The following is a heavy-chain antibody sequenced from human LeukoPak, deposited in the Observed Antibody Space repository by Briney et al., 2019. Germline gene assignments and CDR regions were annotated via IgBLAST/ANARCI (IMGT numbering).Heavy chain of an antibody. D-gene: IGHD2-15*01. Sequence: VASVKVSCKASGYTFTSYGISWVRQAPGQGLEWMGWISAYNGNTNYAQKLQGRVTMTTDTSTSTAYMELRSLRSDDTAVYYCARGPEDLGMTSWYFDYWGQGTLVTVSS. CDR3: ARGPEDLGMTSWYFDY. CDR1: GYTFTSYG. V-gene: IGHV1-18*01. CDR2: ISAYNGNT. J-gene: IGHJ4*02.